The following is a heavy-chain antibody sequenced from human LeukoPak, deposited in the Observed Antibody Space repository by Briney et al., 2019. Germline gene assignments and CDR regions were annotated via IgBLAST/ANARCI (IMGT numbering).Heavy chain of an antibody. Sequence: PGRSLRLSCAASGFTFSSYGMHWVRQAPGKGLEWVAFIRYDGSNKYYADSVKGRFTISRDNSKNTLYLQMNSLRAEDTAVYYCAKLVLGDQLLYFDYWGQGTLVTVSS. D-gene: IGHD2-2*01. CDR2: IRYDGSNK. CDR3: AKLVLGDQLLYFDY. V-gene: IGHV3-30*02. CDR1: GFTFSSYG. J-gene: IGHJ4*02.